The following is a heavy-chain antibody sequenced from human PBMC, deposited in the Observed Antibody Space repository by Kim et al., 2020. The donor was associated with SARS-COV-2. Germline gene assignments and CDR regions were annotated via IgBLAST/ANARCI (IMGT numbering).Heavy chain of an antibody. CDR1: GFDFRSYS. CDR2: ISSGRVHT. J-gene: IGHJ5*02. V-gene: IGHV3-21*01. D-gene: IGHD2-15*01. Sequence: GGSLRLSCAASGFDFRSYSLNWVRQAPGKGLEWVSSISSGRVHTYYADSVKGRFSISRDNAKNSLYLQMNSLRVEDTAVYYCARGGGSVAFDPWGQGTLVTVSS. CDR3: ARGGGSVAFDP.